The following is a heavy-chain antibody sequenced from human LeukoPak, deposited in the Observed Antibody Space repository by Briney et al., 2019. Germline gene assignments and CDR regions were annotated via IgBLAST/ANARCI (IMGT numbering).Heavy chain of an antibody. CDR2: ISSSSSYI. Sequence: GGSLRLSCAASGFTFSSYSMNWVRQAPGKGLEWVSSISSSSSYIYYADSVKGRFTISRDNAKNSLYLQMNSLRAEDTAVYYCARAGNYDILTGYSTRSSNDAFDIWGQGTMVTVSS. CDR3: ARAGNYDILTGYSTRSSNDAFDI. CDR1: GFTFSSYS. V-gene: IGHV3-21*01. D-gene: IGHD3-9*01. J-gene: IGHJ3*02.